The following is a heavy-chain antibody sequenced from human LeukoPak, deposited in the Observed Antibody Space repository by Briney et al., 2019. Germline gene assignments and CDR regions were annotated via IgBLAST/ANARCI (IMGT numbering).Heavy chain of an antibody. CDR2: ISPSSSYI. Sequence: GGSLRLSCAASGFTLSSFKMTWVRQAPGKGLEWVASISPSSSYIYYADTLKGRVTVSRDNTKNSVFLQMSSLRAEDTAVYYCARDWTGGEYFDSWGQGTLVSVSS. V-gene: IGHV3-21*01. CDR3: ARDWTGGEYFDS. D-gene: IGHD3-16*01. J-gene: IGHJ4*02. CDR1: GFTLSSFK.